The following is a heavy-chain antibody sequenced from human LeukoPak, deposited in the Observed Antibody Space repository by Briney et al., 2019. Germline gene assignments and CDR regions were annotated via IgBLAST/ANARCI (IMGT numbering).Heavy chain of an antibody. CDR1: GFTFSSYE. Sequence: GGSLRLSCAASGFTFSSYEMNWVRQAPGKGLEWVSYISSSGSTIYYADSVKGRFTISRDNAKNSLYLQMNSLRAEDTAVYYCARESERYFDWPPTSAGFDPWGQGTLVTVSS. CDR3: ARESERYFDWPPTSAGFDP. D-gene: IGHD3-9*01. V-gene: IGHV3-48*03. J-gene: IGHJ5*02. CDR2: ISSSGSTI.